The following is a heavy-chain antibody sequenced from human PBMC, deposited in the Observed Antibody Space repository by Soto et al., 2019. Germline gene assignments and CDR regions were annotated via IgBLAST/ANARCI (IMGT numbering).Heavy chain of an antibody. CDR3: ASLSSGYYWPGFDY. Sequence: PGGSLRRYWAASGFTFSSYAMHWVRQAPGKGLEWVAVITYDGSNKYYADSVKGRFTISRDNSKNTLYLQLNSLRAQDTAVYSCASLSSGYYWPGFDYWGQCPLLPISS. CDR1: GFTFSSYA. CDR2: ITYDGSNK. V-gene: IGHV3-30*14. J-gene: IGHJ4*02. D-gene: IGHD3-22*01.